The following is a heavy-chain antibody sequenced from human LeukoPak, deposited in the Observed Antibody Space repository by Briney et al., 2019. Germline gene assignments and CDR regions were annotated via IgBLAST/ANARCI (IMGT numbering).Heavy chain of an antibody. V-gene: IGHV3-11*01. CDR2: ISSSGSTI. J-gene: IGHJ4*02. CDR1: GITFSDYY. CDR3: AKASAMIVVVSKHFDY. D-gene: IGHD3-22*01. Sequence: GGSLRLSCAASGITFSDYYMSWIRQAPGKGLEWVSYISSSGSTIYYADSVKGRFTISRDNSKNTLYLQMNSLRAEDTAVYYCAKASAMIVVVSKHFDYWGQGTLVTVSS.